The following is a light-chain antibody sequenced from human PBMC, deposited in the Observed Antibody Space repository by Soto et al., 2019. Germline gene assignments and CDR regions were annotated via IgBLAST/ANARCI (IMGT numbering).Light chain of an antibody. CDR3: LQYDKSSPYT. Sequence: DIQVTQSPSTLSASVGDRVTITCRASQSISSHLAWYRQKPGKAPNLLIFETSNLHVRVPSRISASGTGTEFTLTITNLQPDDFATYYCLQYDKSSPYTFGQGTNLEI. CDR2: ETS. CDR1: QSISSH. J-gene: IGKJ2*01. V-gene: IGKV1-5*03.